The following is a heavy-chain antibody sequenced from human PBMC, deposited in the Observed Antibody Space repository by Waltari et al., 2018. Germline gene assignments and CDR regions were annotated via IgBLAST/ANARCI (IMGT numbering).Heavy chain of an antibody. D-gene: IGHD3-10*01. V-gene: IGHV3-30*02. CDR3: AKDAFGNTYLDY. Sequence: QVQLVESGGGVVQPGRSLRLSCAASGFTFSNFCMHWVRQAPGKGLGLGALFGVDGSQQYYADYSRGRFTISRDKSKRVLYLDMGSLRADDTAIYYCAKDAFGNTYLDYWGQGTLVTVSS. CDR2: FGVDGSQQ. CDR1: GFTFSNFC. J-gene: IGHJ4*02.